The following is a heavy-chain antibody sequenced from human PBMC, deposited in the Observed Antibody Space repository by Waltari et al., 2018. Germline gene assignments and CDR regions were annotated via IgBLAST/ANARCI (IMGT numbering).Heavy chain of an antibody. J-gene: IGHJ4*02. CDR3: ARGKGYNGYLPFDY. V-gene: IGHV3-23*01. Sequence: EVQLLASGGGLVQPGGSLRLSCAASGFTFSSYTLSWVRQAPGKGLEWVSAISGSGAGPYYADSVKGRFTISRDNSKNTLYLQMSSLRAEDTAVYYGARGKGYNGYLPFDYWGQGTLVTVSS. CDR2: ISGSGAGP. CDR1: GFTFSSYT. D-gene: IGHD5-18*01.